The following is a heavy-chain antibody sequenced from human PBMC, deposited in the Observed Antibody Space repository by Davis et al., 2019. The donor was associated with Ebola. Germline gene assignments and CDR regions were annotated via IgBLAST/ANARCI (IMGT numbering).Heavy chain of an antibody. V-gene: IGHV3-30*18. CDR3: ANYDSSGYYRAEDY. CDR1: GCTFSSDG. J-gene: IGHJ4*02. CDR2: LSYDGSNK. D-gene: IGHD3-22*01. Sequence: PGGTLRLTCAASGCTFSSDGRHRARQVPGKGLEWVAVLSYDGSNKYYADSVKGRFTISRDNSKNTLYLQMNSLKTEDTAVYYCANYDSSGYYRAEDYWGQGTLVTVSP.